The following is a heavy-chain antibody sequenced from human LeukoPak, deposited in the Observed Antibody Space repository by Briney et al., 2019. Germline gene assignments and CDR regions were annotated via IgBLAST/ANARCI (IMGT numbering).Heavy chain of an antibody. CDR1: GYSFTSYG. CDR3: AREHRWLQSLYYFDY. V-gene: IGHV1-18*01. Sequence: GASVKVSCKASGYSFTSYGISWVRQAPGQGLEWMGWINAYNGNTNYAQKLQGRVTMTTDTSTSTAYMELNSLRSDDTAVYYCAREHRWLQSLYYFDYWAQATLVTVSS. J-gene: IGHJ4*02. D-gene: IGHD5-24*01. CDR2: INAYNGNT.